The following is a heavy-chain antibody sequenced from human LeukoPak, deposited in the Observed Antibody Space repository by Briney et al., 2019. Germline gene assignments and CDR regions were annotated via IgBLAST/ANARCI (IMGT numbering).Heavy chain of an antibody. CDR3: ARHNGSGSYYTCFDY. V-gene: IGHV4-61*02. Sequence: SQTLSLTCTVSGGSISSGTYYWSWIRQPAGKGLEWLGRIYPSGSTNYNPSLKSRVTISVDTSKNQFSLKLSSVTAADTAVYYCARHNGSGSYYTCFDYWGQGTLVTVSS. D-gene: IGHD3-10*01. J-gene: IGHJ4*02. CDR2: IYPSGST. CDR1: GGSISSGTYY.